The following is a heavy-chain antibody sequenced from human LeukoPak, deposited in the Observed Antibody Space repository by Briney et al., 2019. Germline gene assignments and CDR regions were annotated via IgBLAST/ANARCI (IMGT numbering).Heavy chain of an antibody. CDR1: GGSISSYY. Sequence: SETLSLTCTVSGGSISSYYWSWIRQPPGKGLEWIGYIYYSGSTNYNPSLKSRVTISVDTSKNQFSLKLSSVTAADTAVYYCARDFSSPLSRDGYNWYITPNDYWGQGTLVTVSS. CDR2: IYYSGST. V-gene: IGHV4-59*01. J-gene: IGHJ4*02. CDR3: ARDFSSPLSRDGYNWYITPNDY. D-gene: IGHD5-24*01.